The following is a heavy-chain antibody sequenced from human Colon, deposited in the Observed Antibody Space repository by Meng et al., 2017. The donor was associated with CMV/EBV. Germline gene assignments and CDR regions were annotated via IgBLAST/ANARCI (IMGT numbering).Heavy chain of an antibody. Sequence: GGSLRLSCAASGFTFDDHAMHWVRQVPGKGPEWVAGITWNSETIAYGDSVKGRFTASRDSAKTALYLQMNSLRAEDTALYYCAKDVGANFFYGLDVWGQGTTVTVSS. CDR1: GFTFDDHA. CDR3: AKDVGANFFYGLDV. V-gene: IGHV3-9*01. D-gene: IGHD1-26*01. J-gene: IGHJ6*02. CDR2: ITWNSETI.